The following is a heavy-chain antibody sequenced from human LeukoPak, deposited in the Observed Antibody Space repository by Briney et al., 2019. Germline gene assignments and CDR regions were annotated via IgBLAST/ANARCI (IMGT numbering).Heavy chain of an antibody. CDR1: GFTFSDYY. CDR2: ISSSGSTI. Sequence: GGSLRLSCAASGFTFSDYYMSWIRQAPGKGLEWVSYISSSGSTIYYADSVKGRFTISRDNAKNSLYLQMNSLRAEDTAVYYCARDLYGACYYASSGQKDDWGQGSLVTVSS. CDR3: ARDLYGACYYASSGQKDD. J-gene: IGHJ4*02. D-gene: IGHD3-22*01. V-gene: IGHV3-11*04.